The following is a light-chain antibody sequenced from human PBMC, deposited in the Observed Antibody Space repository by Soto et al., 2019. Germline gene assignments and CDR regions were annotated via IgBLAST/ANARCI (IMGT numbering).Light chain of an antibody. V-gene: IGKV1-5*01. CDR2: DAS. CDR3: QQYNSYFWT. Sequence: DIQFPQSLSTLSASVGESVTVTCRASQSISRWLAWHQQKPGKAPKLLIYDASSLENGVPSRISGSGSGTEFTLTISSLQPDDFAIYYWQQYNSYFWTFGQGTKVDIK. J-gene: IGKJ1*01. CDR1: QSISRW.